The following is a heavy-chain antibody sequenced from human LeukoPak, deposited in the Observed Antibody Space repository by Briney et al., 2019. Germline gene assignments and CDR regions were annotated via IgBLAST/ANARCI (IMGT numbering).Heavy chain of an antibody. J-gene: IGHJ4*02. CDR1: GFTFSSYG. D-gene: IGHD2-2*01. Sequence: GGSLRLSCAASGFTFSSYGMHWVRQAPGKGLEWVAFIRYDGSNKYYADSVKGRFTISRDNSKNTLYLQMNSMRAEDTAVYYCAKDQAPQDIVVVPAYWGQETLVTVSS. CDR3: AKDQAPQDIVVVPAY. V-gene: IGHV3-30*02. CDR2: IRYDGSNK.